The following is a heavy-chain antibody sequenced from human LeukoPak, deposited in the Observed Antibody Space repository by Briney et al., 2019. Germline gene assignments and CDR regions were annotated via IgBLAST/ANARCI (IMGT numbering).Heavy chain of an antibody. V-gene: IGHV4-34*01. CDR1: GGSFSGYY. D-gene: IGHD3-10*01. CDR2: INHSGST. Sequence: PSETLSLTCAVYGGSFSGYYWSWIRQPPGKGLEWIGEINHSGSTNYNPSLKSRVTISVDTSKNQFSLKLSSVTAPDTAVYYCARATMVRHHTGSYNFYYMDVWGKGTTVTISS. J-gene: IGHJ6*03. CDR3: ARATMVRHHTGSYNFYYMDV.